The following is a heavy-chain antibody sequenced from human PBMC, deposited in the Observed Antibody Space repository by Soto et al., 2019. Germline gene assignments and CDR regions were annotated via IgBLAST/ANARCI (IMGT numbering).Heavy chain of an antibody. D-gene: IGHD3-10*01. CDR2: ISGSGGST. J-gene: IGHJ4*02. CDR1: GFTFSSYA. CDR3: AKMLDHYYYGSGSYYYFDY. Sequence: GGSLRLSCAASGFTFSSYAMSWVRQAPGKGLEWVSAISGSGGSTYYADSVKGRFTISRDNSKNTLYLQMNSLRAEDTAVYYCAKMLDHYYYGSGSYYYFDYWGQGTLVTVSS. V-gene: IGHV3-23*01.